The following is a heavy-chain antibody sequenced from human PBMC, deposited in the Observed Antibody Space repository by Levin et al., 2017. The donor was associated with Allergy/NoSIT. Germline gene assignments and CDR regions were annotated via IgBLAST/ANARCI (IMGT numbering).Heavy chain of an antibody. V-gene: IGHV4-59*01. D-gene: IGHD6-13*01. CDR1: GGSISSYY. Sequence: SQTLSLTCTVSGGSISSYYWSWIRQPPGKGLEWIGYIYYSGSTNYNPSLKSRVTISVDTSKNQFSLKLSSVTAADTAVYYCASVSAAAPPYFDYWGQGTLVTVSS. CDR3: ASVSAAAPPYFDY. CDR2: IYYSGST. J-gene: IGHJ4*02.